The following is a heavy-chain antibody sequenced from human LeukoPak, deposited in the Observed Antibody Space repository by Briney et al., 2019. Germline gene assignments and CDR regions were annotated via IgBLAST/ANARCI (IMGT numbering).Heavy chain of an antibody. D-gene: IGHD3-10*01. V-gene: IGHV4-59*01. J-gene: IGHJ6*02. CDR1: RGSPRGSY. CDR3: ARLAARRGYYYSGMDV. Sequence: SETLSLTPTLSRGSPRGSYWGWIREPPRKQLWWSGYIYSSGSSGITTYDPSTQRRVIIAQDTSKNDFSLKLPSVTAADAAVYYCARLAARRGYYYSGMDVWGQGTTVTVSS. CDR2: IYSSGSSGIT.